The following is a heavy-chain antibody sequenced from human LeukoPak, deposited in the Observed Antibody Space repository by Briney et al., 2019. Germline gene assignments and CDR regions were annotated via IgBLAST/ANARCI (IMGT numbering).Heavy chain of an antibody. CDR3: ARRNYDSSGYYYGLAFDI. V-gene: IGHV4-4*07. Sequence: PSETLSLTCTVSGGSISSYYWSWIRQPAGKGLEWIGRIYTSGSTNYNPSLKSRVTISVDTSKNQFSLKLSSVTAADTAVYYCARRNYDSSGYYYGLAFDIWGQGTMVTVSS. CDR2: IYTSGST. J-gene: IGHJ3*02. CDR1: GGSISSYY. D-gene: IGHD3-22*01.